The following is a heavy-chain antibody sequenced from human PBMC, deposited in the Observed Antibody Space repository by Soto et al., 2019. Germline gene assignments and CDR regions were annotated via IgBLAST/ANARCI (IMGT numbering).Heavy chain of an antibody. V-gene: IGHV3-23*01. J-gene: IGHJ4*02. CDR1: GFHFSSYA. Sequence: PGGSLRLSCAASGFHFSSYAMSWVRQAPGKGLGWVSAISGSGGSTYYADSVKGRFTISRDNSKNTLYLQMNSLRAEDTAVYYCAKDPYYYYDSSGNRVHGRWGQGTLVTVSS. CDR3: AKDPYYYYDSSGNRVHGR. D-gene: IGHD3-22*01. CDR2: ISGSGGST.